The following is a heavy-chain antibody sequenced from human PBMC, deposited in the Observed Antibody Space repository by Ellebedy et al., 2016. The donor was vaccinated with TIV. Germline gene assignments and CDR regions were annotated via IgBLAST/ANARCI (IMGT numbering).Heavy chain of an antibody. CDR3: AREAVAGMFYFDS. Sequence: ASVKVSCKASGYTFTSYDINWVRQATGQGLEWMGWMNPSSGNTTYAQKLQGRVTMTTDTSTSTAYMELRSLRSDDTAVYFCAREAVAGMFYFDSWGQGTLVTVSS. D-gene: IGHD6-19*01. CDR2: MNPSSGNT. V-gene: IGHV1-8*01. CDR1: GYTFTSYD. J-gene: IGHJ4*02.